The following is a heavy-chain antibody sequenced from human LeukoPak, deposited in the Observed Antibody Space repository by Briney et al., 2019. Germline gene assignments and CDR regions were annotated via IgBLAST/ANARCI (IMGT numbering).Heavy chain of an antibody. V-gene: IGHV3-30*02. Sequence: GGSLRLSCAASGFTFSSYGMHWVRQAPGKGLEWVAFIRYDGSNKYYADSVKGRFTISRDNSKNTLYLQMNSLRAEDTAVYYCAKDRTGGISSSWSFDYWGQGTLVTVSS. CDR2: IRYDGSNK. CDR3: AKDRTGGISSSWSFDY. J-gene: IGHJ4*02. D-gene: IGHD6-13*01. CDR1: GFTFSSYG.